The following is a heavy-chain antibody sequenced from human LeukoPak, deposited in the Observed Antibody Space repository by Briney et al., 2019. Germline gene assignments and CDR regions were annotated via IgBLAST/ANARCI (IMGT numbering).Heavy chain of an antibody. J-gene: IGHJ5*02. CDR1: GFTLSSYW. D-gene: IGHD6-13*01. Sequence: GGSLRLSCAASGFTLSSYWMGWVRQAPGKGLEWVANIKQDGREKYSVDSVQGRITISRDNAKNSLYLQMNSLRAEDTAVYYCAREISSWYRTEGRFDPWGQGTLVTVSS. CDR3: AREISSWYRTEGRFDP. V-gene: IGHV3-7*01. CDR2: IKQDGREK.